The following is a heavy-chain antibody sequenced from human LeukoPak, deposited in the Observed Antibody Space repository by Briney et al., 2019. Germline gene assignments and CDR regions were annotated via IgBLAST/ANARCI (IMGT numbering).Heavy chain of an antibody. V-gene: IGHV4-30-4*01. CDR2: IYYSGST. Sequence: SETLSLTCTVSSASISSGDYYWSWIRQPPGKGLEWIGYIYYSGSTYYNPSLKSRVTISVDTSKNQFSLKLSSVTAADTAVYYCARERGGYGGYQERNAGIGYWGQGTLVTVSS. CDR1: SASISSGDYY. J-gene: IGHJ4*02. D-gene: IGHD1-1*01. CDR3: ARERGGYGGYQERNAGIGY.